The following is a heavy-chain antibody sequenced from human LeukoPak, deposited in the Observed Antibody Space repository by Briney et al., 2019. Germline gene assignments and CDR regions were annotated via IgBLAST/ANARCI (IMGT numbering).Heavy chain of an antibody. Sequence: KPGGSLRLSCAASGLTFSDEYMSWIRQAPGKGLEWVSYISNTGDFIAYADSVKSRFTISRDNSKSTLYLQMNSLRTEDTAVYYCAKDRTDDYDVNLDYWGQGTLVTVSS. J-gene: IGHJ4*02. V-gene: IGHV3-11*04. CDR1: GLTFSDEY. D-gene: IGHD5-12*01. CDR3: AKDRTDDYDVNLDY. CDR2: ISNTGDFI.